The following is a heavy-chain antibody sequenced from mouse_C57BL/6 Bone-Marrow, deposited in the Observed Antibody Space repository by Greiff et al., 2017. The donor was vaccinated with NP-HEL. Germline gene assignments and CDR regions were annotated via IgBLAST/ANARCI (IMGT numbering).Heavy chain of an antibody. D-gene: IGHD1-1*01. V-gene: IGHV1-72*01. J-gene: IGHJ2*01. Sequence: VQLQQPGAELVKPGASVKLSCKASGYTFTSYLMHWVKQRPGRGLEWIGRIDPNSGGTKYNEKFKSKATLTVDKPSRTAYMQLNSLTAEDSAVYCCARYYDGSSSLDYWGQGTTLTVSS. CDR1: GYTFTSYL. CDR3: ARYYDGSSSLDY. CDR2: IDPNSGGT.